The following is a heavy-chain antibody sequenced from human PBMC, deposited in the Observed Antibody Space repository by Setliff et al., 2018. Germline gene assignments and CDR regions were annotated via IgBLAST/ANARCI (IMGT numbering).Heavy chain of an antibody. CDR1: GFTFSDHY. Sequence: GGSLRLSCAASGFTFSDHYMDWVRQAPGKGLEWVGRTRNKANSYTTEYAASVKGRFTISRDDSKNSLYLQMNSLKTEDTAVYYCARAGTGYYDSSGYLDYWGQGTLVTVSS. CDR2: TRNKANSYTT. J-gene: IGHJ4*02. D-gene: IGHD3-22*01. CDR3: ARAGTGYYDSSGYLDY. V-gene: IGHV3-72*01.